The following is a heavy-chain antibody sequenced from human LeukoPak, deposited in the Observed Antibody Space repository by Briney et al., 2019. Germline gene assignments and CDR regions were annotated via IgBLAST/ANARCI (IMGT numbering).Heavy chain of an antibody. CDR1: GFTFSNYG. CDR3: AKDRRPNTGHWYFDL. D-gene: IGHD4/OR15-4a*01. V-gene: IGHV3-30*18. Sequence: PGGSLRLSCAASGFTFSNYGMHWVRQAPGKGLEWVAVISYDGSSKYYADSVKGRFTISRDNSKNTLYLQMNSLTTEDTAVYYCAKDRRPNTGHWYFDLWGRGTLVTVSS. J-gene: IGHJ2*01. CDR2: ISYDGSSK.